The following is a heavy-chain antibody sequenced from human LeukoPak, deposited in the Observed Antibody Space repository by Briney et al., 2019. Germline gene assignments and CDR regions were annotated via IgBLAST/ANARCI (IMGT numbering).Heavy chain of an antibody. D-gene: IGHD6-6*01. Sequence: GGSLRLPCGGSGFAFSTYTMNWVRQAPRKGLHWVSSISSSSTYIYYADSMRGRFTVSRDNAKNSLFLEVSSLRAEDTAVYYCARSGSSLYYYTLDVWGQGTTVAVSS. V-gene: IGHV3-21*01. CDR2: ISSSSTYI. J-gene: IGHJ6*02. CDR3: ARSGSSLYYYTLDV. CDR1: GFAFSTYT.